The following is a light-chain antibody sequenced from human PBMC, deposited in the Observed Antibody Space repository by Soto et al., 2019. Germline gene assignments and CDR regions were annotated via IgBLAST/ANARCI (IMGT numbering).Light chain of an antibody. CDR2: KAS. CDR3: PHYFNYSC. CDR1: QSIGNW. Sequence: DIQMTQSPSTLSASVGDRVTFTCRASQSIGNWLAWYQQKPGKAPKLLIYKASNLGSVVPSMFRGSGSGTEFTLSSSILQPDDFSTYYCPHYFNYSCFGHGTKLEIK. V-gene: IGKV1-5*03. J-gene: IGKJ2*03.